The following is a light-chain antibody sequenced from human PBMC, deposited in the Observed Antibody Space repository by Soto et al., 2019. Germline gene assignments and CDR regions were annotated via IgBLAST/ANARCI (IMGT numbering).Light chain of an antibody. Sequence: QSVLTQPPSVSGAPGQRVTISCTGSSSNIGAGYDVHWYQQLPETAPKLLIYGNSNRPSGVPDRFSGSKSGTSASLAITGLQAEYEADYYCESYDSRLSGYVFGTGTSSPS. CDR2: GNS. V-gene: IGLV1-40*01. CDR3: ESYDSRLSGYV. J-gene: IGLJ1*01. CDR1: SSNIGAGYD.